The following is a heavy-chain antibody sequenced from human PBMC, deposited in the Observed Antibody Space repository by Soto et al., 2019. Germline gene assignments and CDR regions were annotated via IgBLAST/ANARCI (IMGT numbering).Heavy chain of an antibody. CDR2: ISAHNGNT. CDR1: GYGFTTYG. CDR3: ARGRYGAY. V-gene: IGHV1-18*01. J-gene: IGHJ4*02. Sequence: QVHLVQSGAEVKKPGASVKVSCKGSGYGFTTYGITWVRQAPGQGLEWMAWISAHNGNTNYAQKLQGRVTVTRDTSTSTAYMELRSLRSDDTAVYYCARGRYGAYRGQGALGTVSS. D-gene: IGHD3-10*01.